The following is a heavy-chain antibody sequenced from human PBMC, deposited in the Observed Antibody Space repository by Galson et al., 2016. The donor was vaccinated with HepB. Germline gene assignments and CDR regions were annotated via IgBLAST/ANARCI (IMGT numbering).Heavy chain of an antibody. D-gene: IGHD2-15*01. J-gene: IGHJ6*02. CDR3: AKGLPRYCSCGTCYYGMDV. Sequence: SLRLSCAASGFPFDDYAMHWVRQAPGQGLEWVSGISWNSDNIAYAGSVKGRFTISRDNAKNSLSLQMNSLRAEDTALYYCAKGLPRYCSCGTCYYGMDVWGLGTTVTVSS. CDR1: GFPFDDYA. V-gene: IGHV3-9*01. CDR2: ISWNSDNI.